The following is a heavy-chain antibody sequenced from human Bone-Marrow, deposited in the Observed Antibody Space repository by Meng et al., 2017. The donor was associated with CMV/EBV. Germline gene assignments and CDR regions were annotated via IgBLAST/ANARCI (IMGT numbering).Heavy chain of an antibody. CDR1: GFTFSSYA. CDR3: AKDRDVDIVATFDY. Sequence: GESLKISCAASGFTFSSYAMSWVRQAPGKGLEWVSAISGSGGSTYYADSVKGRFTISRDNSKNTLYLQMNSLRAEDTAVYYCAKDRDVDIVATFDYWGQGTLVTVSS. V-gene: IGHV3-23*01. D-gene: IGHD5-12*01. CDR2: ISGSGGST. J-gene: IGHJ4*02.